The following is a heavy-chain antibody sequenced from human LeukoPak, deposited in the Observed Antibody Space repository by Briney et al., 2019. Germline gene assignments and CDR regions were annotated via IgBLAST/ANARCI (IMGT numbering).Heavy chain of an antibody. J-gene: IGHJ4*02. D-gene: IGHD3-22*01. V-gene: IGHV3-7*01. CDR2: IKQDGSEK. Sequence: TGGSLRLSCAASGFTFSNYWMSWVRQAPGKGLEWVASIKQDGSEKYFVDSVKGRFTISRDNAKNSLYLQMNSLRVEDTAVHYCARNHYYDSSGYPGGIDYWGQGTLVTVSS. CDR3: ARNHYYDSSGYPGGIDY. CDR1: GFTFSNYW.